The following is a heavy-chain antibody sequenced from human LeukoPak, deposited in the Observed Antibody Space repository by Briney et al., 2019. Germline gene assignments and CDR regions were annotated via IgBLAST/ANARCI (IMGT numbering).Heavy chain of an antibody. CDR2: IIPIFGTA. Sequence: SVKVSCKASGGTFSSYAISWVRQAPGQGLEWMGRIIPIFGTANYAQKFQGRVTITTDESTSTAYMELSSLRSEDTAVYYCARDLTHDYLRRGHFDYWGQGTLVTVSS. D-gene: IGHD4-11*01. J-gene: IGHJ4*02. CDR3: ARDLTHDYLRRGHFDY. V-gene: IGHV1-69*05. CDR1: GGTFSSYA.